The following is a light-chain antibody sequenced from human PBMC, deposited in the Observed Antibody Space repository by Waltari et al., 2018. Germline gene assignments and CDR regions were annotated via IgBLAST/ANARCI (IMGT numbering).Light chain of an antibody. Sequence: QSALTQPASVSGSPGQSITISCTGTSSDVGGYNYVSGYQQHPGKAPKLMIYDVSKRPSGVSKRFSGSKSGNTASLTISGLQAEDEADYYCSSYTSSSTYVFGTGTKVTGL. CDR1: SSDVGGYNY. J-gene: IGLJ1*01. V-gene: IGLV2-14*01. CDR3: SSYTSSSTYV. CDR2: DVS.